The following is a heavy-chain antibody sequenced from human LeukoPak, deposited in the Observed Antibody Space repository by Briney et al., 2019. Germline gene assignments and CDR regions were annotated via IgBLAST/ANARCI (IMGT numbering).Heavy chain of an antibody. D-gene: IGHD1-1*01. Sequence: PSETLSLTCAVSGYSISSGFYWGWIRQPPGKGLEWIGNIYHSGSPYCNPSLKSRLNISVDTSKNQFSLRLSSVTAADTAVYYGARVRTTGTNWGQGTLVTVSS. CDR3: ARVRTTGTN. V-gene: IGHV4-38-2*01. CDR2: IYHSGSP. CDR1: GYSISSGFY. J-gene: IGHJ4*02.